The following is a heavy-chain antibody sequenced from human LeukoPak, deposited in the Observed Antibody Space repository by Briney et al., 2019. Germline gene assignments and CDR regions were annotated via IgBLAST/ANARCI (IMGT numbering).Heavy chain of an antibody. D-gene: IGHD1-26*01. J-gene: IGHJ4*02. Sequence: GGSLRLSCAASGFTFSSYIMTWVRQAPGKGLEWVSSISASAAMTYYADSVRGRFTVSRDNSNNTLYLQMSSLTAADTAVYYCAKDRSIGTYYTFDHWGQGTLVTVSS. CDR3: AKDRSIGTYYTFDH. CDR1: GFTFSSYI. V-gene: IGHV3-23*01. CDR2: ISASAAMT.